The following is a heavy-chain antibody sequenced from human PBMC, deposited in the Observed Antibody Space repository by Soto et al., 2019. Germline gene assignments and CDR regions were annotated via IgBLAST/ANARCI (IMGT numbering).Heavy chain of an antibody. D-gene: IGHD2-2*03. CDR2: IYHSGST. Sequence: PSETLSLTCAVSGGSISSSNWWSWVRQPPGKGLEWIGEIYHSGSTNYNPSLKSRVTISVDKSKNQFSLKLSSVTAADTAVYSCARGRSGYCSSTSCQSYYYYGMDVWGQGTTVTVSS. J-gene: IGHJ6*02. V-gene: IGHV4-4*02. CDR3: ARGRSGYCSSTSCQSYYYYGMDV. CDR1: GGSISSSNW.